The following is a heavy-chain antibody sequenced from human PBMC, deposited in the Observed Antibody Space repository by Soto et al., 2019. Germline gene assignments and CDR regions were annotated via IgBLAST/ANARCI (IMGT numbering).Heavy chain of an antibody. V-gene: IGHV1-69*01. CDR1: GDTFNSYV. CDR2: IITAFGTT. J-gene: IGHJ4*02. Sequence: QVQLVQSGPEVKKPGSSVKVSCKASGDTFNSYVITWVRQAPGHGLEWLGGIITAFGTTSYAQNFQDRLTITADEAATTDHMELSSLTSDDTAMYYCTRSYGYTFGGSLDNWGQGTLVTVSS. D-gene: IGHD5-18*01. CDR3: TRSYGYTFGGSLDN.